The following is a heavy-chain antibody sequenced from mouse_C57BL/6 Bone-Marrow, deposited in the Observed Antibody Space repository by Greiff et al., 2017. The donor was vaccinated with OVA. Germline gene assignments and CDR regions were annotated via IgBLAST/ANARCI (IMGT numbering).Heavy chain of an antibody. Sequence: QVQLKQPGAELVMPGASVKLSCKASGYTFTSYWMHWVKQRPGQGLEWIGELDPSDSYTNYNQKFKGKSTLTVDKSSSTAYMQLSSLTSEDSAVYYCARADYGLAYWGQGTLVTVSA. D-gene: IGHD2-4*01. CDR2: LDPSDSYT. V-gene: IGHV1-69*01. CDR3: ARADYGLAY. J-gene: IGHJ3*01. CDR1: GYTFTSYW.